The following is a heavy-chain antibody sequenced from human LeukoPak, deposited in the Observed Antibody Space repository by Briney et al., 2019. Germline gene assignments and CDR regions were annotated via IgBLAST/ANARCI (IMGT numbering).Heavy chain of an antibody. Sequence: APVKVSCKASGDTFTTYYIHWVRQAPGQGLEWMGVIHPDDANTVYARKFQGRVTVTRDMSTSTIYMELSSLRPEDTAVYYCAGHLPDDYSLDSWGQGTLVTVSS. CDR3: AGHLPDDYSLDS. V-gene: IGHV1-46*01. J-gene: IGHJ4*02. D-gene: IGHD4-11*01. CDR2: IHPDDANT. CDR1: GDTFTTYY.